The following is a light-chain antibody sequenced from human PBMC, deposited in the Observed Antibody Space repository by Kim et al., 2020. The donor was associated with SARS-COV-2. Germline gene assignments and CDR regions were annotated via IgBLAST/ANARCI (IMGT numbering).Light chain of an antibody. CDR3: SSHASNRDVM. V-gene: IGLV2-14*03. CDR2: DVS. J-gene: IGLJ3*02. CDR1: SSDVGGYNY. Sequence: QSALTQPASVSGSPGQSITISCTGTSSDVGGYNYVSWYQQHPGKAPKLMIYDVSKRPSGISYRFSGSKSGNTASLTISGLQAEDEADYYCSSHASNRDVMFGGGTKVTVL.